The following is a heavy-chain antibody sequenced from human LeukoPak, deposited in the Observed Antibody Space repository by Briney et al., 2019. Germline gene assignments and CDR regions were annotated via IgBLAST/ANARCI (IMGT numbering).Heavy chain of an antibody. D-gene: IGHD3-22*01. CDR1: GGTFSSSA. CDR2: INPSGGST. V-gene: IGHV1-46*01. Sequence: ASVKVSCKASGGTFSSSAISWVRQAPGQGLEWMGIINPSGGSTSYAQKFQGRVTMTRDTSTSTVYMELSSLRSEDTAVYYCARDDRNSSGYTIDYWGQGTLVTVSS. J-gene: IGHJ4*02. CDR3: ARDDRNSSGYTIDY.